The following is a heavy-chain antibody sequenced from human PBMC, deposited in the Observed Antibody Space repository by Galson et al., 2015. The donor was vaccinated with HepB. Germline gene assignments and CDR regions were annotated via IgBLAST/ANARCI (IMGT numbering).Heavy chain of an antibody. J-gene: IGHJ4*02. Sequence: SLRLSCAASGFTFSSYAMHWVRQAPGKGLEWVAVISYDGSNKYYADSVKGRFTISRDNSKNTLYLQMNSLRAEDTAVYYCARDLRGYHLYYFDYWGQGTLVTVSS. CDR3: ARDLRGYHLYYFDY. D-gene: IGHD2-2*01. CDR1: GFTFSSYA. V-gene: IGHV3-30*04. CDR2: ISYDGSNK.